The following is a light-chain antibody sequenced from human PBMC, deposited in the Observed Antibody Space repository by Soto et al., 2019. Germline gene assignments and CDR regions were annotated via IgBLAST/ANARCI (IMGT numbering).Light chain of an antibody. CDR3: QQYGSSPWT. CDR1: QSVSSSY. V-gene: IGKV3-20*01. Sequence: EIVLTQSPGTLSLSPGERATLSCRASQSVSSSYLAWYQQKPGQAPRPLIYGASSWAIGIPDRFSGSGSGTDFTLTISRLEPEDFAVYYCQQYGSSPWTFGQGTKVAIK. CDR2: GAS. J-gene: IGKJ1*01.